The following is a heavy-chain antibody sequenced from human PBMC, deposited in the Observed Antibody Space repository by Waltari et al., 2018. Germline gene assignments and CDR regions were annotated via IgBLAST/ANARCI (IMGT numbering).Heavy chain of an antibody. CDR1: GIIFNNFA. J-gene: IGHJ4*02. Sequence: VLLLESGGGLVQAGGSLRLSCAASGIIFNNFAIHWVRLAPGTGLGWVAAITVSGYTFYADSVMGRFTVSRDTSKNTVYLQMNGLRAEDTAIYYCAKPFYNWDDPLHSWGQGTLVAVSS. V-gene: IGHV3-23*01. CDR3: AKPFYNWDDPLHS. CDR2: ITVSGYT. D-gene: IGHD1-20*01.